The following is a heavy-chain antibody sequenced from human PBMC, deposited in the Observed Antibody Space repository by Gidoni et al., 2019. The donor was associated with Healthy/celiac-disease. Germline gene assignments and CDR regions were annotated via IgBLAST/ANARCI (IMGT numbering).Heavy chain of an antibody. J-gene: IGHJ3*02. CDR2: ISSSSSYI. V-gene: IGHV3-21*01. CDR3: AREAGSLTIFGVVIRLGAFDI. CDR1: GFTFRSYS. Sequence: GGGLVKPGGSLRLSCAASGFTFRSYSMNWVRQAPGKGLEWVSSISSSSSYIYYADSVKGRFTISRDNAKNSLYLQMNSLRAEDTAVYYCAREAGSLTIFGVVIRLGAFDIWGQGTMVTVSS. D-gene: IGHD3-3*01.